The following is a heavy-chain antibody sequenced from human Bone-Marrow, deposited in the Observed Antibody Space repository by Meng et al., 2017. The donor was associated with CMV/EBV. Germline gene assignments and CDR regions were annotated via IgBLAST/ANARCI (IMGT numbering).Heavy chain of an antibody. CDR1: GYTFTSYD. CDR3: AREQQLDKNWFDP. D-gene: IGHD6-13*01. J-gene: IGHJ5*02. Sequence: ASVKVSCKASGYTFTSYDINWVRQATGQGLEWMGWMNPNSGNTGYAQKFQGRVTITADKSTSTAYMELSSLRSEDTAVYYCAREQQLDKNWFDPWGQGTLVTVSS. V-gene: IGHV1-8*01. CDR2: MNPNSGNT.